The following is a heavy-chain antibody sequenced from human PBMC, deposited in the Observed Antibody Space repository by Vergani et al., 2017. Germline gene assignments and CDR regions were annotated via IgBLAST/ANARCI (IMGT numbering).Heavy chain of an antibody. CDR2: IRNKAYGGTT. V-gene: IGHV3-49*04. D-gene: IGHD5-18*01. CDR3: SRGRGCSFSYSDY. J-gene: IGHJ4*02. CDR1: GFSFGDYA. Sequence: EVQLVESGGGLVPPGRSLRLSCAASGFSFGDYAMTWVRQAPGKGLEWVAFIRNKAYGGTTEYAASVKGRFTISRDDSKRLAYLQLSGLKTEDTAVYFCSRGRGCSFSYSDYWGQGTLVTVSS.